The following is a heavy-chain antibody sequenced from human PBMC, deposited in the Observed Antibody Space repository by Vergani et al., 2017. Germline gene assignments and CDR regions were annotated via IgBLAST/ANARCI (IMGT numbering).Heavy chain of an antibody. CDR3: ARSNYGDYPPLGAFDV. V-gene: IGHV1-69*01. CDR2: IIPIFGTA. Sequence: QVQLVQSGAEVKKPGSSVKVSCKASGGTFSSYAISWVRQAPGQGLEWMGGIIPIFGTANYAQKFQGRVTITADEATSTAYMELSILRSEDTAVYYCARSNYGDYPPLGAFDVWGQGTMVTVSS. CDR1: GGTFSSYA. D-gene: IGHD4-17*01. J-gene: IGHJ3*01.